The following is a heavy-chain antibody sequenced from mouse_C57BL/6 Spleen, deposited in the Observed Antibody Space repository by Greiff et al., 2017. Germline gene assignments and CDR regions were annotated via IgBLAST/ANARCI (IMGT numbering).Heavy chain of an antibody. CDR1: GFTFSDYG. CDR3: ARSLLTGTGWYFDV. J-gene: IGHJ1*03. Sequence: EVQVVESGGGLVQPGGSLKLSCAASGFTFSDYGMAWVRQAPRKGPEWVAFISNLAYSIYYADPVTGRFTISRENAKNTLYLEMSSLRSEDTAMYYCARSLLTGTGWYFDVWGTGTTVTVSS. D-gene: IGHD4-1*01. V-gene: IGHV5-15*01. CDR2: ISNLAYSI.